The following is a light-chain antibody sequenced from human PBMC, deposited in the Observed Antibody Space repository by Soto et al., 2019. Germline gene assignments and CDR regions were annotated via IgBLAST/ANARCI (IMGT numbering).Light chain of an antibody. Sequence: EIVLPQSPAPLSLSPGERATLSCRASQSVSSYLAWYQQKPGQAPRLLIYDASNRATGIPARFSGSGSGTDFTLTISSLEPEDFAVYYCQQRSNWPVTFGQGTRVEIK. CDR2: DAS. V-gene: IGKV3-11*01. J-gene: IGKJ1*01. CDR1: QSVSSY. CDR3: QQRSNWPVT.